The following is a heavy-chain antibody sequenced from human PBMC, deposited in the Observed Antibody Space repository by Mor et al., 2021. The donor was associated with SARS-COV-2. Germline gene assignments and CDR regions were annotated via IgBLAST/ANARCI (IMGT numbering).Heavy chain of an antibody. D-gene: IGHD2-15*01. J-gene: IGHJ6*02. Sequence: SSTSYADSVKGRFTISRDNAKNTLYLQMNSLRAEDTAVYYCASSLPGSYYYYYGMDVWGQGTTVTVSS. V-gene: IGHV3-74*01. CDR3: ASSLPGSYYYYYGMDV. CDR2: SST.